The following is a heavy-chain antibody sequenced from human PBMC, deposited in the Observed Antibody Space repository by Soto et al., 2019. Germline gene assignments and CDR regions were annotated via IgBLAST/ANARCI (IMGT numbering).Heavy chain of an antibody. D-gene: IGHD6-19*01. Sequence: EVQLLESGGGLVQPGGSLRLSCAASGFTFSSYAMSWVRQAPGKGLEWVSAISGSGGSTYYADFVKGRFTISRDNSKNTLHLQMNSLRAEDTAVYYCASRSSGWYFDYWGQGTLVTVTS. CDR3: ASRSSGWYFDY. CDR2: ISGSGGST. J-gene: IGHJ4*02. V-gene: IGHV3-23*01. CDR1: GFTFSSYA.